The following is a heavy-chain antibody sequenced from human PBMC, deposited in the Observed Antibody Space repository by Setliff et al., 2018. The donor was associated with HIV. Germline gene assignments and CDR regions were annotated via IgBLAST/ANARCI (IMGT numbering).Heavy chain of an antibody. D-gene: IGHD2-2*01. CDR3: ARGVLTKRGGMSLPPRYALDV. CDR1: GGTFSSNYV. J-gene: IGHJ6*01. Sequence: GASVKVSCKASGGTFSSNYVYSWVRQAPGQGPEWMGGIIPFRGVGNYAQKFQGRVRITLDESTSTAYMELSSLRSDDTAVFYCARGVLTKRGGMSLPPRYALDVWGQGTTVTVSS. CDR2: IIPFRGVG. V-gene: IGHV1-69*10.